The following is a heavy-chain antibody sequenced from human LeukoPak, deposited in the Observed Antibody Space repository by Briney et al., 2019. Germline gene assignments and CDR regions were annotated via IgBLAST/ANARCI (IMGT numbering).Heavy chain of an antibody. CDR3: ASQTGLDY. CDR1: GFTFSSYS. D-gene: IGHD3-9*01. V-gene: IGHV3-48*02. J-gene: IGHJ4*02. Sequence: TGGSLRLSCAASGFTFSSYSMNWVRQAPGKGLEWVSYISSSSGTIYYADSVKGRFTISRDNAKNSLYLQMNSLSDEDTAVYYCASQTGLDYWGQGTLVTVSS. CDR2: ISSSSGTI.